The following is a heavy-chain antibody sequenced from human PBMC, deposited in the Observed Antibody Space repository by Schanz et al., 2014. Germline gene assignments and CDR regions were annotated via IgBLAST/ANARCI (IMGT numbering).Heavy chain of an antibody. CDR2: INSNTGNP. CDR1: GYTFAMYD. V-gene: IGHV7-4-1*02. CDR3: ASTDMIRGIISTFDY. D-gene: IGHD3-10*01. J-gene: IGHJ4*02. Sequence: QVQLVQSGSELKKPGASVKVSCKASGYTFAMYDMNWVRQAPGQGLEWMGWINSNTGNPTYAPAFTGRFVFSLDTSVSTAYLQISSLKAEDTAVYYCASTDMIRGIISTFDYWGQGTLVTVSS.